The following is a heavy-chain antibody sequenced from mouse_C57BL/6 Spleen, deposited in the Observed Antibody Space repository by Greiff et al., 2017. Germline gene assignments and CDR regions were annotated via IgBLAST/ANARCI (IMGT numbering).Heavy chain of an antibody. CDR2: IYPGDGDT. J-gene: IGHJ4*01. Sequence: QLQESGAELVKPGASVKISCKASGYAFSSYWMNWVKQRPGKGLEWIGQIYPGDGDTNYNGKFKGKATLTADKSSSTAYMQLSSLTSEDSAVYFCAREGGTAQATFAMDYWGQGTSVTVSS. V-gene: IGHV1-80*01. CDR3: AREGGTAQATFAMDY. CDR1: GYAFSSYW. D-gene: IGHD3-2*02.